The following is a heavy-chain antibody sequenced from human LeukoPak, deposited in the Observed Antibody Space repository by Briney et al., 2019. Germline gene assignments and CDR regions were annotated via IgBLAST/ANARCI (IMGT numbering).Heavy chain of an antibody. Sequence: QTSETLSLTCTVSGGSVSSSSYYWGWIRQPPGKGLEWIGSIYYSGSTYYNPSLKSPVTISVDTPKNQFSLNLSSVTAADTAVYYCARQGVRNNSSGDYWGQGTLVTVSS. CDR3: ARQGVRNNSSGDY. CDR2: IYYSGST. J-gene: IGHJ4*02. V-gene: IGHV4-39*01. CDR1: GGSVSSSSYY. D-gene: IGHD6-13*01.